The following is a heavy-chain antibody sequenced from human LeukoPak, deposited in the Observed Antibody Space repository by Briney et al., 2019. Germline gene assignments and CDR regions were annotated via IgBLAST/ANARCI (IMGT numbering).Heavy chain of an antibody. Sequence: GGSLRLSCVASGFTFSNYEMNWVRQAPGKGLEWVSYISSSGSTIYYADSVKGRFTISRDNAKNSLYLQMNSLRAEDTAVYYCAELGITMIGGVWGKGTTVTISS. CDR3: AELGITMIGGV. D-gene: IGHD3-10*02. CDR1: GFTFSNYE. V-gene: IGHV3-48*03. CDR2: ISSSGSTI. J-gene: IGHJ6*04.